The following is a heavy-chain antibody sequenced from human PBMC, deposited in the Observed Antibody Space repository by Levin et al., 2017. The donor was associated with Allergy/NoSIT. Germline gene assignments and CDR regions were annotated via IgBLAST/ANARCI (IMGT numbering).Heavy chain of an antibody. V-gene: IGHV3-23*01. Sequence: HAGGSLRLSCAASGFIFSNHAMNWVRQAPGKGLEWVSGIGASDGTTYYADSVKGRFTISRDNYKNTLYLQMNSLRAEDTAVYYCAKKRLTGHYNALDYWGQGTLVTVSS. CDR3: AKKRLTGHYNALDY. D-gene: IGHD1-1*01. CDR2: IGASDGTT. CDR1: GFIFSNHA. J-gene: IGHJ4*02.